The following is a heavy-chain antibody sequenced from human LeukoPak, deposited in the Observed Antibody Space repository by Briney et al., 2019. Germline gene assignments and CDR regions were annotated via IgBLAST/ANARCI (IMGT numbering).Heavy chain of an antibody. J-gene: IGHJ1*01. Sequence: PAGSLRLSCAASGFTFSNYAMSWVRQGQGQGLGGVSGVIGSGRSTYYADSVKGRFTISRDNSRNTLYLQMNSLRADDTAVYYCTRPHVDGEYYYLQHWGQGTLVTVSS. V-gene: IGHV3-23*01. D-gene: IGHD2/OR15-2a*01. CDR3: TRPHVDGEYYYLQH. CDR1: GFTFSNYA. CDR2: VIGSGRST.